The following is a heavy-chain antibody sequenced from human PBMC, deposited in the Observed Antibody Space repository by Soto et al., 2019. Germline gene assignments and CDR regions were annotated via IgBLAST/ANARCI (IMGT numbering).Heavy chain of an antibody. CDR2: IFSSGST. J-gene: IGHJ4*02. Sequence: STVAEGSIDALCGRRIMKPTGTGLEWIGRIFSSGSTSFNPSLESRVAMSVDTSKNHFSLNLSSVTAADMAVYYCAREGSYSAYNFAHGIQLWSFDFWGRGALVTVS. V-gene: IGHV4-4*07. CDR3: AREGSYSAYNFAHGIQLWSFDF. D-gene: IGHD5-12*01. CDR1: EGSIDALC.